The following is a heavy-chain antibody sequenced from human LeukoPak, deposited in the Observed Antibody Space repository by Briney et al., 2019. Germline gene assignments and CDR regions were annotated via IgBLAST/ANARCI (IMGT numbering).Heavy chain of an antibody. Sequence: GGSLRLSCAASGFPVSSNYMSCAREAPGKGLEWVSVIYSGGSTYYADSVKGRFTISRDNSKNTLYLQMNSLRAEDTAVYYCAREKASTFDYWGQGTLVTVSS. J-gene: IGHJ4*02. CDR1: GFPVSSNY. D-gene: IGHD1-26*01. CDR3: AREKASTFDY. V-gene: IGHV3-53*01. CDR2: IYSGGST.